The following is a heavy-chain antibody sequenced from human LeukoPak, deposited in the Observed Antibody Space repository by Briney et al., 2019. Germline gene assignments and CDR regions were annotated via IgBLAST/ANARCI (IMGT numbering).Heavy chain of an antibody. CDR2: MNPNSGNT. V-gene: IGHV1-8*01. Sequence: ASVKVSCKASGYTFTSYDINWVRQATGQGLEWMGWMNPNSGNTGYAQKFQGRVTITRNTSISTAYMELSSLRSEDTAVYYCARGRRLARDGYYFDYWGQGTLVTVSS. D-gene: IGHD3-10*01. CDR1: GYTFTSYD. J-gene: IGHJ4*02. CDR3: ARGRRLARDGYYFDY.